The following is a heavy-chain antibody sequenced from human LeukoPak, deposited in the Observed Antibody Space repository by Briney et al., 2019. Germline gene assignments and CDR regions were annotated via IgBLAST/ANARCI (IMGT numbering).Heavy chain of an antibody. Sequence: GGTLRLSCAASGFTFSSYGMTWVRQAPGKGLEWVSGISGSGGSTYYADSVKGRFTISRDNSKNTLYLQMNSLRAEDTAVYYCASAFSTTAFDYWGQGTLVTVSS. CDR1: GFTFSSYG. V-gene: IGHV3-23*01. D-gene: IGHD4-17*01. CDR3: ASAFSTTAFDY. J-gene: IGHJ4*02. CDR2: ISGSGGST.